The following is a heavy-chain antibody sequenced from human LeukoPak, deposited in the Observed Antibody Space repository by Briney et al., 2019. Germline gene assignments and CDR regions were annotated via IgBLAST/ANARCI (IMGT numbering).Heavy chain of an antibody. CDR1: GYTFTSYD. CDR3: ARDQRGDSAYDFDY. J-gene: IGHJ4*02. D-gene: IGHD5-12*01. V-gene: IGHV1-8*01. CDR2: MNPKSGNT. Sequence: ASVKVSCKASGYTFTSYDINWVRQASGQGLEWMGWMNPKSGNTGYAQKFQGRVTMTRDVSISTAYMELSSLTSEDTAVYYCARDQRGDSAYDFDYWGQGILVTVSS.